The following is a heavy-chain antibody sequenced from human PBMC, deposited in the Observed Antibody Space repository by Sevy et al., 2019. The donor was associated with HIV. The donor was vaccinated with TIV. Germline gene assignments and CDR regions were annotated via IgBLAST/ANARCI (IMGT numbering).Heavy chain of an antibody. V-gene: IGHV3-23*01. J-gene: IGHJ4*02. CDR1: EFTFSSYA. CDR2: ISGSGLTT. Sequence: GGSLRLSCAASEFTFSSYAMSWVRQAPGKGLEWVSGISGSGLTTYYADSVKGRFTISRDNSKNTVYLEMNSLRVDDTAIYYCTKWSMIVVVTSYFDFWGQGTLVTVSS. D-gene: IGHD3-22*01. CDR3: TKWSMIVVVTSYFDF.